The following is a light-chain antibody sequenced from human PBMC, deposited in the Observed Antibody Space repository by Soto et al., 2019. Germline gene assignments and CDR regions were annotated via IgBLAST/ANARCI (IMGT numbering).Light chain of an antibody. V-gene: IGLV3-21*04. J-gene: IGLJ2*01. Sequence: SYELTQPPSVSVAPGMTARITCGGNDIGRKSAHWYQQKSGQAPLLVIYYDSDRPSGIPERFSGSNSGNTATLTIRRVEAGDEADYYCQVWDISSDHMIFGGGTKLTVL. CDR2: YDS. CDR3: QVWDISSDHMI. CDR1: DIGRKS.